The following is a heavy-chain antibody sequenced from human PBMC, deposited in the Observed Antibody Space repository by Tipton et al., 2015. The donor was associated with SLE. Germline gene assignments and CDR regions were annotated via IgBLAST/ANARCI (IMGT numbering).Heavy chain of an antibody. CDR1: GGSFSNYY. Sequence: TLSLTCAVYGGSFSNYYWSWIRQPPGKGLEWIGEITHSGSTDYNPSLKSRVTISVDTSQNQFSLKLNSVTAADTAVYYCTGDPYYYDSSGSPYSYWGQGTLVTVSS. CDR2: ITHSGST. J-gene: IGHJ4*02. V-gene: IGHV4-34*01. CDR3: TGDPYYYDSSGSPYSY. D-gene: IGHD3-22*01.